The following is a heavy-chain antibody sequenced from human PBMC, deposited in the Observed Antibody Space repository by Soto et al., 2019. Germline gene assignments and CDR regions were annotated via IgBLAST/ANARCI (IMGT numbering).Heavy chain of an antibody. CDR1: GGSFSSGGYY. V-gene: IGHV4-31*03. CDR2: IYYSGST. CDR3: ARATSFSGHPGY. Sequence: QLQLQESGPGLVKPSQTLSLACTVSGGSFSSGGYYWSWIRQHPGKGLEWIGYIYYSGSTYYNPSLKSRITISLDTSKNQFSLKLSSVTAADTAVYYCARATSFSGHPGYWGQGTLVTVSS. D-gene: IGHD2-8*02. J-gene: IGHJ4*02.